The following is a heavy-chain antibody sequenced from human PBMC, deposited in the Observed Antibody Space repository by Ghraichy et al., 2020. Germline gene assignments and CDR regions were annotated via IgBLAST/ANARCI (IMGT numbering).Heavy chain of an antibody. CDR1: GFTFSSYA. CDR3: AKTSTPEMALDRTTYYYYYGMDV. V-gene: IGHV3-23*01. J-gene: IGHJ6*02. D-gene: IGHD1-1*01. CDR2: ISGSGGST. Sequence: GALRLSCAASGFTFSSYAMSWVRQAPGKGLEWVSAISGSGGSTYYADSVKGRFTISRDNSKNTLYLQMNSLRAEDTVVYYCAKTSTPEMALDRTTYYYYYGMDVWGQGTTVTVSS.